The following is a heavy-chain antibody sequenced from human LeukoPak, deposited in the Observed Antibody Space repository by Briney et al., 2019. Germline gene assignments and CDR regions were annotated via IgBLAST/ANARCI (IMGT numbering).Heavy chain of an antibody. CDR2: IIGSGSST. Sequence: GGSLRLSCAASGFTFSSYWKHWVRQAPGKGLQWVSVIIGSGSSTYYADSVKGRFTISRDNARNTLYLQMNSLRAEDTAVYYCARDLATRQRTGLYDSWGQGALVTVSS. J-gene: IGHJ4*02. D-gene: IGHD3-16*02. CDR1: GFTFSSYW. V-gene: IGHV3-23*01. CDR3: ARDLATRQRTGLYDS.